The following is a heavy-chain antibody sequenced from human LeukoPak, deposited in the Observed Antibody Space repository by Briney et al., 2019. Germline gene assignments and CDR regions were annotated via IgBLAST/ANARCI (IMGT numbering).Heavy chain of an antibody. CDR3: ARTSRVSHAFDI. Sequence: SETLSLTCTVSGGSMSSYYWSWIRQPPGKGLQWIGYIYYSGSTRYNPSLESRITISVDTSKNQFSLKLSSVTAADTAVYYCARTSRVSHAFDIWGQGTMVTVSS. D-gene: IGHD2-8*01. CDR2: IYYSGST. CDR1: GGSMSSYY. J-gene: IGHJ3*02. V-gene: IGHV4-59*01.